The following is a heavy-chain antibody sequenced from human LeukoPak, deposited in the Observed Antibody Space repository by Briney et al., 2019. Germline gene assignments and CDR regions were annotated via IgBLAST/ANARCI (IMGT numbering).Heavy chain of an antibody. CDR3: ARTSYYDFWSGWNWFDP. J-gene: IGHJ5*02. CDR1: GGSISSGGYS. Sequence: SETLSLTCAVSGGSISSGGYSWSWIRQPPGKGLEWIGYIYHSGSTYYNPSLKSRVTISVGRSKNRFSLKLSSVTAADTAVYYCARTSYYDFWSGWNWFDPWGQGTLVTVSS. V-gene: IGHV4-30-2*01. CDR2: IYHSGST. D-gene: IGHD3-3*01.